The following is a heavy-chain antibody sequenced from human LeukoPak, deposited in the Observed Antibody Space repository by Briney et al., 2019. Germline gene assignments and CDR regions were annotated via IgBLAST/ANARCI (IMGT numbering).Heavy chain of an antibody. CDR3: ARGSSGYPHGGAYFDY. CDR2: IIPIFGTA. V-gene: IGHV1-69*01. J-gene: IGHJ4*02. Sequence: SVKVSCKASGGTFSSYAISWVRQAPGQGLEWMGGIIPIFGTANYAQKFQGRVTITADESTSTAYVELSSLRSEDTAVYYCARGSSGYPHGGAYFDYWGQGTLVTVSS. CDR1: GGTFSSYA. D-gene: IGHD6-19*01.